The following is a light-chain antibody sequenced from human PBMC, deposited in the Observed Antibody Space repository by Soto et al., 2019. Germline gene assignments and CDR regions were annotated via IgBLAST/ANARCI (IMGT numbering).Light chain of an antibody. V-gene: IGKV3D-20*02. CDR1: HSINSNY. CDR3: QQRSNWPPGT. CDR2: SAS. J-gene: IGKJ5*01. Sequence: EIVLMQSPGTLSLSPGERATLSCRASHSINSNYFAWYQQKPGQAPRLLFYSASSRVTGIPDRFSASGSGTDFTLTISRLEPEDFAVYYCQQRSNWPPGTFGQGTRLEIK.